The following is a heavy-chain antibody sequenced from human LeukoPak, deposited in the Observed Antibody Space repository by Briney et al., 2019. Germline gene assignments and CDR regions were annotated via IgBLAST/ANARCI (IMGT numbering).Heavy chain of an antibody. D-gene: IGHD3-10*01. CDR1: GFTVSSNY. Sequence: GGSLRLSCAASGFTVSSNYMSWVRQAPGKGLEWVSVIYSGGSTYYADSVKGRFTISRDNSKNTLYLQMNSLRAEDTAVYYCAKDLTRDTMVRGEWDYWGQGTLVTVSS. J-gene: IGHJ4*02. CDR2: IYSGGST. V-gene: IGHV3-53*01. CDR3: AKDLTRDTMVRGEWDY.